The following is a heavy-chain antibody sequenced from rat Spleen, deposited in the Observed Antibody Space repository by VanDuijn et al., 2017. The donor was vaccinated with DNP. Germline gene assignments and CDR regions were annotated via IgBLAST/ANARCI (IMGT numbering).Heavy chain of an antibody. D-gene: IGHD1-2*01. CDR3: ASPIATIAY. CDR2: IKHDSSVI. CDR1: GLNFSDFW. V-gene: IGHV4-2*01. J-gene: IGHJ2*01. Sequence: EVKLVASGGGLVQPGRSLKLSCAASGLNFSDFWMGWIRQAPEKGLEWMGEIKHDSSVINHNPSLRDRFTISRDNAQDSLYLHLNSVTFEDTATYYCASPIATIAYWGQGVMVTVSA.